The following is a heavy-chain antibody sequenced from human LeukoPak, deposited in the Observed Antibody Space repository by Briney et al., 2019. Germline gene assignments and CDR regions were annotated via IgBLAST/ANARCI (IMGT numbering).Heavy chain of an antibody. J-gene: IGHJ6*03. CDR2: IIPIFGTA. CDR1: GGTFSSYA. CDR3: ARDPLVRGVSYYYYYMDV. V-gene: IGHV1-69*13. Sequence: SVKVSCKASGGTFSSYAISWVRQAPGQGLEWMGGIIPIFGTANYAQKFQGRVTITADESTSTAYMELSSLRSEDTAVYYCARDPLVRGVSYYYYYMDVWGKGTTVTVSS. D-gene: IGHD3-10*01.